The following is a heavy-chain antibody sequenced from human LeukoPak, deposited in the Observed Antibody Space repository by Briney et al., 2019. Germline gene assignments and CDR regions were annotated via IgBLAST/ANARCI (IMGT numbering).Heavy chain of an antibody. D-gene: IGHD6-13*01. CDR1: GFTFSSYS. CDR2: ISSSSSYI. Sequence: GGSLRLSCAASGFTFSSYSMNWVRQAPGKGLEWVSSISSSSSYIYYADSVKGRFTISRDNAKNSLYLQMNSLRAEDTAVYYCARGRYSSSWYSTEGDYWGQGTLVTVSS. J-gene: IGHJ4*02. V-gene: IGHV3-21*01. CDR3: ARGRYSSSWYSTEGDY.